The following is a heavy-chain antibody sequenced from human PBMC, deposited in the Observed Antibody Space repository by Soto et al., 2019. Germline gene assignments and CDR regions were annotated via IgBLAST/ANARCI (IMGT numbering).Heavy chain of an antibody. CDR1: GFSFRSYG. CDR2: ISNDGSNK. D-gene: IGHD2-15*01. Sequence: GESLKISCAGSGFSFRSYGMNWVRQAPGKGLEGVAIISNDGSNKYYIESVRGRFTISRDNSKNMLFLQMNSLRVEDTAVYFCTKDGRFDSDGSLYYYYGMDVWGPGTTVTVYS. CDR3: TKDGRFDSDGSLYYYYGMDV. J-gene: IGHJ6*02. V-gene: IGHV3-30*18.